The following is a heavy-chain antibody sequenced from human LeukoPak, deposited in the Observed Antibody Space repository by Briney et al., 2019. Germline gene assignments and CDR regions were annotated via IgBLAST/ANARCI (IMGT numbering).Heavy chain of an antibody. CDR1: GASISSSNYY. D-gene: IGHD5-18*01. J-gene: IGHJ4*02. CDR2: INYSGST. V-gene: IGHV4-39*07. CDR3: ARVRDTAMAYYFDY. Sequence: SETLSLTCTVSGASISSSNYYWGWIRQPPGKGLEWIASINYSGSTYYNPSLKSRVTISVDTSKNQFSLKLSSVTAADTAVYYCARVRDTAMAYYFDYWGQGTLVTVSS.